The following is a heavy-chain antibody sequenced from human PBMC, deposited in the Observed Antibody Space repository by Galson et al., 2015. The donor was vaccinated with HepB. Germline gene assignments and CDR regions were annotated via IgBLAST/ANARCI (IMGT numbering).Heavy chain of an antibody. J-gene: IGHJ3*02. CDR3: ARQKASGYSGYGDAFDI. V-gene: IGHV5-51*01. Sequence: QSGAEVKKPGESLKISCKGSGYSFTSYWIGWVRQMPGKGLEWMGIIYPGDSDTRYSPSFQGQVTISADKSISTAYLQWSSLKASDTAMYYCARQKASGYSGYGDAFDIWGQGTMVTVSS. CDR1: GYSFTSYW. CDR2: IYPGDSDT. D-gene: IGHD5-12*01.